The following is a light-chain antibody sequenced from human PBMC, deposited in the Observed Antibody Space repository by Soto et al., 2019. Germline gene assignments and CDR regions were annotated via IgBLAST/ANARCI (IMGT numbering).Light chain of an antibody. Sequence: QSVLTQPPSVSGAPGQRVTISCTGSSSNIGAGYDVHWYQKLPGTAPKLLIYRNNQRPSGVPDRFSGSKSGTSASLAISGLRSEDEADYYCAAWDDSLSGPVFGGGTKLTVL. J-gene: IGLJ2*01. V-gene: IGLV1-47*01. CDR3: AAWDDSLSGPV. CDR1: SSNIGAGYD. CDR2: RNN.